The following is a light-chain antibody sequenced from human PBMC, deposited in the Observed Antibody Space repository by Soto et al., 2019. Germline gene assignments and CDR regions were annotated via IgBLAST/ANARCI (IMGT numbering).Light chain of an antibody. V-gene: IGKV3D-20*02. CDR2: GAS. Sequence: EIVLTQSPGILSLSPGEGATLSCRASQSVSGNYLAWYQQKPGQSPRLLIYGASSRATGIPVRFSGSGSGTDFTLTINNLEPEDFAVYYCQQRNDGLTFGGGTKVEIK. CDR1: QSVSGNY. J-gene: IGKJ4*01. CDR3: QQRNDGLT.